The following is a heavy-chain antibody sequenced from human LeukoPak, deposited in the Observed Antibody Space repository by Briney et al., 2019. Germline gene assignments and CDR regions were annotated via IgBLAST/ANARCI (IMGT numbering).Heavy chain of an antibody. J-gene: IGHJ4*02. V-gene: IGHV1-58*01. CDR1: VFTFIISA. Sequence: ASVTVSFKTSVFTFIISAVQWVRQARGQRLEWIGWIVVGSGNTNYAQKFQERVTITRDMSTSTAYMELSSLRSEDTAVYYCAADPSYSSGYRYYFDYWGQGTLVTVSS. CDR3: AADPSYSSGYRYYFDY. CDR2: IVVGSGNT. D-gene: IGHD3-22*01.